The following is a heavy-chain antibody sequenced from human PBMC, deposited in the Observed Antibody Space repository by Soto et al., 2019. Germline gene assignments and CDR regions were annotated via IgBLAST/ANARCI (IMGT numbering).Heavy chain of an antibody. Sequence: PGGSLRLSCAASGFTFSNAWMSWVRQAPGKGLEWVGRIKSKTDGGTTDYAAPVKGRFTISRDDSKNTLYLQMNSLKTEDTAVYYCTTNSYGYIVADYWGQGTLVTVSS. J-gene: IGHJ4*02. CDR1: GFTFSNAW. V-gene: IGHV3-15*01. CDR3: TTNSYGYIVADY. D-gene: IGHD5-18*01. CDR2: IKSKTDGGTT.